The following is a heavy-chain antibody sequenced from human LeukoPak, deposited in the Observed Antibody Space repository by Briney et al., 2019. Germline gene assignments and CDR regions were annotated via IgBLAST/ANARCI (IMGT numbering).Heavy chain of an antibody. D-gene: IGHD6-13*01. CDR1: GGSISSYY. CDR3: AGGYTAAGFDY. Sequence: SETLSLTCTVSGGSISSYYWSWIRQPPGKGLEWIGYIYYSGSTNYNPSLKSRVTISVDTSKNQFSLKLSSVTAADTAVYYCAGGYTAAGFDYWGQGTLVTVSS. V-gene: IGHV4-59*08. CDR2: IYYSGST. J-gene: IGHJ4*02.